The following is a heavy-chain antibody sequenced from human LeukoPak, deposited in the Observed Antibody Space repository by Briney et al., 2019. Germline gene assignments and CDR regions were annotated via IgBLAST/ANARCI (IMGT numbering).Heavy chain of an antibody. V-gene: IGHV3-23*01. D-gene: IGHD6-13*01. CDR3: AKESSGSRLYEAFDS. CDR2: ISGSGGST. CDR1: GFTFSTYA. J-gene: IGHJ4*02. Sequence: PGGSLRLSCAASGFTFSTYAMNWVRQAPGKGLEWVSGISGSGGSTYYTDSVKGRFTISRDNSKHTLSLQMNSLRAEDTALYYCAKESSGSRLYEAFDSWGQGALVTVSS.